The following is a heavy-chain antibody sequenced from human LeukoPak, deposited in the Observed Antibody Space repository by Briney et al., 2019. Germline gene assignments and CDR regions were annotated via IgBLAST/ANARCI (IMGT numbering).Heavy chain of an antibody. Sequence: GGSLRLSCAASGFSFSSYEMNWVRQAPGKGLEWVSCIISTSSTTYYEDSVKGRFTVSRDNAKNSLYLQMNSLRVEDTAVYYCARIARDYYYMDVWGKGTTVTVSS. CDR3: ARIARDYYYMDV. CDR1: GFSFSSYE. J-gene: IGHJ6*03. CDR2: IISTSSTT. V-gene: IGHV3-48*03.